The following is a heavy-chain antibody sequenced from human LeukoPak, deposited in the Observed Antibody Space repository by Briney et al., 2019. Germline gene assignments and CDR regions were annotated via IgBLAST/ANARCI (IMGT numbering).Heavy chain of an antibody. CDR1: GFTFSSYG. CDR3: AKSTGRYSYGSLDY. CDR2: ISYDGSNK. J-gene: IGHJ4*02. Sequence: PGRSLRLSCAASGFTFSSYGMHWVRQAPGKGLEWVAVISYDGSNKYYADSVKGRFTISRDNSKNTLYLQMNSLRAEDTAVYYCAKSTGRYSYGSLDYWGQGTLVTVSS. V-gene: IGHV3-30*18. D-gene: IGHD5-18*01.